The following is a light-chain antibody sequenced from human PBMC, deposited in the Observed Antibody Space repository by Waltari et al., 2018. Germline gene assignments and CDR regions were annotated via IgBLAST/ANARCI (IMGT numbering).Light chain of an antibody. J-gene: IGLJ2*01. CDR2: KDS. CDR3: QSADSSGDYVV. Sequence: SYELTQPPSVSVSPGQTARITCSGDALPKQYTYWYQQKPGQAPILVMFKDSERPSETPERFSGSSSGTTVTLTISGVQAEDEADYYCQSADSSGDYVVFGGGTKLTVL. V-gene: IGLV3-25*03. CDR1: ALPKQY.